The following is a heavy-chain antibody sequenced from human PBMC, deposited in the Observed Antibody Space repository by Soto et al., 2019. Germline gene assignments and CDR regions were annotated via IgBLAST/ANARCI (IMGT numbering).Heavy chain of an antibody. D-gene: IGHD2-21*02. CDR2: ISYDGSNK. V-gene: IGHV3-30*18. CDR1: GFTFIRYG. Sequence: QVQLVESGGGVVQPGRSLRLSCAASGFTFIRYGMHWVRQAPGKGLEWVAVISYDGSNKYYADSVKGRFTISRDNSKNTLYLQMNSLRAEDTAVYYCAKDVCGGDCYVFDYWGQGTLVTVSS. J-gene: IGHJ4*02. CDR3: AKDVCGGDCYVFDY.